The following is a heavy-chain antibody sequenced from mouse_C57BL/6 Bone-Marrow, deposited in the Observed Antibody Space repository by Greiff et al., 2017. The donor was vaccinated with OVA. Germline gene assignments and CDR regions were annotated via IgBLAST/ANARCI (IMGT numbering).Heavy chain of an antibody. J-gene: IGHJ3*01. CDR1: GFTFSSYA. Sequence: EVHLVESGGGLVKPGGSLKLSCAASGFTFSSYAMSWVRQTPEKRLEWVATISDGGSYTYYPDNVKGRFTISRDNTKNHLFLQMSPLKSDETAIYYCAIGVYGSSYWFAYWGQGTLVTVSA. CDR2: ISDGGSYT. D-gene: IGHD1-1*01. CDR3: AIGVYGSSYWFAY. V-gene: IGHV5-4*01.